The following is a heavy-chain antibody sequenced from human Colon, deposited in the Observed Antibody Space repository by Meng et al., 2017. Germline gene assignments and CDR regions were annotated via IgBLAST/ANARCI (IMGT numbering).Heavy chain of an antibody. CDR3: HLLVAGRGVFYFYSGFDV. V-gene: IGHV3-23*01. CDR1: RFTFSEYA. J-gene: IGHJ6*02. D-gene: IGHD6-19*01. CDR2: ISASGDRT. Sequence: GESLKISCAASRFTFSEYAMSWVRQSPGKGLEWVSTISASGDRTFYADSVKGRFTISRDNSRNRLYLQMKSLRAEDTAVYYCHLLVAGRGVFYFYSGFDVWGQGTMVTVSS.